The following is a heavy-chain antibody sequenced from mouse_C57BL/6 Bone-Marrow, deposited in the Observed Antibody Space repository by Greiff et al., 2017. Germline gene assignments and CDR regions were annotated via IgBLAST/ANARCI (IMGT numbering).Heavy chain of an antibody. CDR1: GYTFTGYW. CDR3: AGRSDY. J-gene: IGHJ2*01. Sequence: QVQLQQPGAELVRPGTSVKLSCKASGYTFTGYWMRWVKQRPGQGLEWIGVIDPSDSYTTYNQKFKGQATLTVDTSSITAYLQLSSLTAEDAAVYYCAGRSDYWGQGTTLTVSS. V-gene: IGHV1-59*01. CDR2: IDPSDSYT.